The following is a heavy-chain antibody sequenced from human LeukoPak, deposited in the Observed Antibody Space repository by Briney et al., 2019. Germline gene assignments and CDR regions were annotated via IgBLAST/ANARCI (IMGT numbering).Heavy chain of an antibody. Sequence: GGSLTLSCAPSGMTFSNHWMHWVRQAPGKGMVWDSLIKTDGRTTMYTDSVTGRFTTSRDNDKRIQYLQMTSLRAADTGIYCRRSYPRYGYEWWGQGTVVTVSS. D-gene: IGHD3-16*01. CDR3: RSYPRYGYEW. V-gene: IGHV3-74*03. CDR2: IKTDGRTT. CDR1: GMTFSNHW. J-gene: IGHJ4*02.